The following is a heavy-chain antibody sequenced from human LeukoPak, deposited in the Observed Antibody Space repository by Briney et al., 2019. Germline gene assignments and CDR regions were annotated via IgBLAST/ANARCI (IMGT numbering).Heavy chain of an antibody. CDR3: AKRDTSGYYYFDY. V-gene: IGHV4-61*08. D-gene: IGHD3-22*01. CDR1: GGSISSGDYY. CDR2: IYYSGST. J-gene: IGHJ4*02. Sequence: SQTLSLTCTVSGGSISSGDYYWSWIRQPPGKGLEWIGYIYYSGSTNYNPSLKSRVTISVDTSKNQFSLKLSSVTAADTAVYYCAKRDTSGYYYFDYWGQGTLVTVSS.